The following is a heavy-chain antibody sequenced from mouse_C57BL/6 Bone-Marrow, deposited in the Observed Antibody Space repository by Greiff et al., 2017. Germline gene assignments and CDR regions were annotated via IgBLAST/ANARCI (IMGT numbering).Heavy chain of an antibody. CDR1: GYTFTSYW. V-gene: IGHV1-50*01. CDR2: IDPSDSYT. D-gene: IGHD2-10*01. CDR3: ARGESYYGNYNFGDY. Sequence: QVQLQQPGAELVKPGASVKLSCKASGYTFTSYWMQWVNQRPGQGLEWIGEIDPSDSYTNYNQKFKGKATLTVDTSSSTAYMQLSSLTSEDSAVYYCARGESYYGNYNFGDYWGQGTTLTVSA. J-gene: IGHJ2*01.